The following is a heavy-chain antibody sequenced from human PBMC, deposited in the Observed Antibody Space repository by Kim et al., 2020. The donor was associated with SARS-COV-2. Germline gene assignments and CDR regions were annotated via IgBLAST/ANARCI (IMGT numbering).Heavy chain of an antibody. Sequence: GGSLRLSCAASGFTFSGSAMHWVRQASGKGLEWVGRIRSKANSYATAYAASVKGRFTISRDDSKNTAYLQMNSLKTEDTAVYFCTRLRDYYGSGGYYYGMDVWGQGTTVTVSS. D-gene: IGHD3-10*01. CDR2: IRSKANSYAT. CDR3: TRLRDYYGSGGYYYGMDV. V-gene: IGHV3-73*01. J-gene: IGHJ6*02. CDR1: GFTFSGSA.